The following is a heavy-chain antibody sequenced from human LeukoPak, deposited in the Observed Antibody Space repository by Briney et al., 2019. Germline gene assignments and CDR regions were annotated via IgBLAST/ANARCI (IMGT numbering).Heavy chain of an antibody. CDR1: GGSFSGYY. CDR3: ARSGVKQQLVSRVFDH. Sequence: SETLSLTCAVYGGSFSGYYWSWIRQPPGKGLEWIGEINHSGSTNYNPSLKSRVTISVDTSKNQFSLKLSSVIAADTAVYYCARSGVKQQLVSRVFDHWGQGTLVTVSS. V-gene: IGHV4-34*01. CDR2: INHSGST. J-gene: IGHJ4*02. D-gene: IGHD6-13*01.